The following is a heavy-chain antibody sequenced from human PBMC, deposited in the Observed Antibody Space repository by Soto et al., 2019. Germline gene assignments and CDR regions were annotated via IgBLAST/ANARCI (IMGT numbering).Heavy chain of an antibody. D-gene: IGHD1-20*01. CDR3: ASSITEYYYYGMDV. Sequence: EASVKVSCKASGYTFTGYYMHWVRQAPGQGLEWMGWINPNSGGTNYAQKFQGWVTMTRDTSISTAYMELSRLRSDDTAVYYCASSITEYYYYGMDVWGQGTTVTVSS. V-gene: IGHV1-2*04. CDR1: GYTFTGYY. CDR2: INPNSGGT. J-gene: IGHJ6*02.